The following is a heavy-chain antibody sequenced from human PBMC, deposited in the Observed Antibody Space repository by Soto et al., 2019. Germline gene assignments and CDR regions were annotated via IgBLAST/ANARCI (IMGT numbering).Heavy chain of an antibody. CDR3: ARVGGDDFGDSGGFDY. V-gene: IGHV4-39*07. CDR1: GASLSSISYY. D-gene: IGHD4-17*01. Sequence: SETLSLTCTVSGASLSSISYYWGWIRQPPGKGLEWVGSIFFTGNIYYNPSLKSRVSISVDTSKNHFSLQLRSVTAADTAVYYCARVGGDDFGDSGGFDYWGKGTLVTVSS. J-gene: IGHJ4*02. CDR2: IFFTGNI.